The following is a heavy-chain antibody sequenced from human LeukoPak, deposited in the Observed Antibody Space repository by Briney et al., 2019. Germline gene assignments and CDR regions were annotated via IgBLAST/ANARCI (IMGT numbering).Heavy chain of an antibody. CDR1: GGSFSGYY. CDR2: INHSGST. V-gene: IGHV4-34*01. Sequence: SETLSLTCAVYGGSFSGYYWSWIRQPPGKGLEWIGEINHSGSTNYNPSLKSRVTISVDTSKNQFSPKLSSVTAADTAVYYCARDYVTAMGSTYYYYYMDVWGKGTTVTVSS. D-gene: IGHD5-18*01. CDR3: ARDYVTAMGSTYYYYYMDV. J-gene: IGHJ6*03.